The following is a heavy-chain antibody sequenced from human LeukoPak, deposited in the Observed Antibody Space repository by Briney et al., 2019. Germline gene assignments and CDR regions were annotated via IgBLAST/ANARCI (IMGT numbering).Heavy chain of an antibody. V-gene: IGHV5-51*01. D-gene: IGHD3-16*01. CDR1: GYSFTSYW. CDR3: ARLDINAYYFDY. CDR2: IYPGDSDT. Sequence: GESLKISCRGAGYSFTSYWIGWVRQMPGKGLEWMGIIYPGDSDTRYSPSFQGQVTISADKSTSTAYLQWSSLKASDTAMYHCARLDINAYYFDYWGQGTLVTVSS. J-gene: IGHJ4*02.